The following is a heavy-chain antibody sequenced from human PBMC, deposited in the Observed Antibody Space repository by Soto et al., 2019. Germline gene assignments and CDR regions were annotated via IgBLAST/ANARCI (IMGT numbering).Heavy chain of an antibody. V-gene: IGHV4-39*01. CDR1: GGSISSSSYY. Sequence: QLQLQESGPGLVKPSETLSLTCTVSGGSISSSSYYWGWIRQPPGKGLEWIGSIYYSGSTYYNPSLKSRVTISVDTSKNQFSLKLSSVTAADTAVYYCARYYGDYVSPFDYWGQGTLVTVSS. J-gene: IGHJ4*02. D-gene: IGHD4-17*01. CDR3: ARYYGDYVSPFDY. CDR2: IYYSGST.